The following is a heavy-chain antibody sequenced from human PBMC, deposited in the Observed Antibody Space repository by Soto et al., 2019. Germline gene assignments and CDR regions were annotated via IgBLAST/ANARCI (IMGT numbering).Heavy chain of an antibody. V-gene: IGHV3-48*02. CDR3: ATCYGDSEGDDY. D-gene: IGHD4-17*01. CDR1: GFTFSSYD. CDR2: ISSGSSTI. J-gene: IGHJ4*02. Sequence: GGSLRLSCAASGFTFSSYDMNWVRQAPGKGLEWVSYISSGSSTIYYADSVKGRFTISRDNVKNSLYLQMNSLRDEDTAMYYCATCYGDSEGDDYLGQGTLVTVS.